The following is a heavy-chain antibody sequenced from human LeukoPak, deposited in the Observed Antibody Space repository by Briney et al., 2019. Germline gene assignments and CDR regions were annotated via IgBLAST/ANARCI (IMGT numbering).Heavy chain of an antibody. CDR2: ISWNSDFI. Sequence: SLRLSCAASGFTFDDYTMHWVRQAPGKGLEWVSSISWNSDFIGYADSVKGRFTISRDNSKNTLYLQMNSLRAEDTAVYYCAKEGSGYYYVHYWGQGTLVTVSS. CDR3: AKEGSGYYYVHY. CDR1: GFTFDDYT. D-gene: IGHD3-22*01. J-gene: IGHJ4*02. V-gene: IGHV3-9*01.